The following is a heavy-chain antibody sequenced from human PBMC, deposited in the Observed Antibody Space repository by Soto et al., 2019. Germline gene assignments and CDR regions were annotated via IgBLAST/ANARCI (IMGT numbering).Heavy chain of an antibody. Sequence: GGSLRLSCAVPGFTFSDYYMSWIRQAPGKGLEWVSYISSSGSTIYYADPVKGRFTISRDNAKNSLYLQMNSLRAEDTAVYYCTRDLAVAFIVDCWGQGTLVSVSS. CDR2: ISSSGSTI. J-gene: IGHJ4*02. D-gene: IGHD6-19*01. V-gene: IGHV3-11*01. CDR3: TRDLAVAFIVDC. CDR1: GFTFSDYY.